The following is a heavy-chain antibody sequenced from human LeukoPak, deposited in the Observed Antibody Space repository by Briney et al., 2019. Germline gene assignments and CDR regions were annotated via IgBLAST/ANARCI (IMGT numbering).Heavy chain of an antibody. CDR3: ARERITAAGYDALDI. Sequence: GGSLRLSCAASGFTLSSNDMRWVRQATGKGLEWVSAIGIGGDTYYAGSVKGRFTISRENAKNSLYLQMNSLRAGDTAVYYCARERITAAGYDALDIWGQGTTVTVSS. J-gene: IGHJ3*02. V-gene: IGHV3-13*01. CDR1: GFTLSSND. D-gene: IGHD6-13*01. CDR2: IGIGGDT.